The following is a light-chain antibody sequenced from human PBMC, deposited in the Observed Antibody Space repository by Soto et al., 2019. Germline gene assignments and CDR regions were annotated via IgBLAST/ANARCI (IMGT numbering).Light chain of an antibody. CDR1: QSISSW. CDR2: KAS. Sequence: DIQMTQSPSTLSASVGDRVIMTCRASQSISSWLAWYQQKPGKAPKLLIYKASTLESGVPSRFSGSGSGTEFTLTIRSLPPDDFAAYYCQQYSSYFTFGQGTRLEMK. V-gene: IGKV1-5*03. J-gene: IGKJ5*01. CDR3: QQYSSYFT.